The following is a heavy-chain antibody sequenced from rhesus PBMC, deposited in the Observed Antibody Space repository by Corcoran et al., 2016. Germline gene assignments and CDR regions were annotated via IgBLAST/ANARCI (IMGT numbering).Heavy chain of an antibody. CDR1: GFSLTTSGMG. Sequence: QVTLTESGPALVKPTQTLTLTCPFSGFSLTTSGMGVRWIRQPPGQALEWLALIYWADAKRYSTSLKSRSTSSKDPYKNQGVLTMTNMDPVDTATYYCARVGFPYWGDYWIFYYCGQGVLVTVSS. CDR2: IYWADAK. D-gene: IGHD3-34*01. V-gene: IGHV2-174*01. CDR3: ARVGFPYWGDYWIFYY. J-gene: IGHJ4*01.